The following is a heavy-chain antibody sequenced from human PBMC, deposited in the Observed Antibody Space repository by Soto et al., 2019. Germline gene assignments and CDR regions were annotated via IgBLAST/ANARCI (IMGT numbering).Heavy chain of an antibody. CDR3: ARESLYLTTTVTTNWFDP. Sequence: SETLSLTCTVSGGSISSGDYYWSWIRQPPGKGLEWIGYIYYSGGTYYNPSLKSRVTISVDTSKNQFSLKLNSVTAADTAVYYCARESLYLTTTVTTNWFDPWGQGTLVTVSS. J-gene: IGHJ5*02. D-gene: IGHD4-17*01. V-gene: IGHV4-30-4*01. CDR1: GGSISSGDYY. CDR2: IYYSGGT.